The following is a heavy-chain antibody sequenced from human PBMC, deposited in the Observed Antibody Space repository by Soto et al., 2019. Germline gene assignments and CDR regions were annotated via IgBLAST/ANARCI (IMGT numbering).Heavy chain of an antibody. CDR2: IVGSGSST. D-gene: IGHD2-15*01. J-gene: IGHJ4*02. Sequence: PGGSLRLSCTASGFTFSSYAMSWVRQSPGKGLEWVSGIVGSGSSTYYADSVKGRCTISRDNAKNTLSLQMNSLRADDTALYYWAKAGGDCSGGSCYSNPGDYWGQGTLVTVSS. V-gene: IGHV3-23*01. CDR1: GFTFSSYA. CDR3: AKAGGDCSGGSCYSNPGDY.